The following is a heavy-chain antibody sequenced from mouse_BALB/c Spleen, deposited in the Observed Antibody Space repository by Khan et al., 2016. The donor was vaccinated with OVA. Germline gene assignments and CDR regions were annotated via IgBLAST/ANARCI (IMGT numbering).Heavy chain of an antibody. Sequence: QIQLVQSGTELARPGASVKMSCKASGYTFTSYTMHWVKQRPGQGLEWIGYINPSSGYTNYNQKFKDKATLTADKSSITAYMQLSSLTSEDSAIXYCARGGAYYRSDGWFAYWGQGTLVTVSA. CDR1: GYTFTSYT. CDR2: INPSSGYT. V-gene: IGHV1-4*01. CDR3: ARGGAYYRSDGWFAY. D-gene: IGHD2-14*01. J-gene: IGHJ3*01.